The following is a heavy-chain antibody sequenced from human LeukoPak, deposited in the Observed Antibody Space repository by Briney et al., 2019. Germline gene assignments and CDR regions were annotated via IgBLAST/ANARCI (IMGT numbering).Heavy chain of an antibody. V-gene: IGHV3-11*01. CDR2: ISSCGDSI. J-gene: IGHJ4*02. CDR1: GITFSDHY. Sequence: PGGSLRLSCAASGITFSDHYMIWIRQAPGKGLEWLSYISSCGDSIYYADSVKGRFTISRDNAKNSVSLQMNSLRGEDTAVYYCARVVDHDYGDYYLDYWGKGTLVTVSS. D-gene: IGHD4-17*01. CDR3: ARVVDHDYGDYYLDY.